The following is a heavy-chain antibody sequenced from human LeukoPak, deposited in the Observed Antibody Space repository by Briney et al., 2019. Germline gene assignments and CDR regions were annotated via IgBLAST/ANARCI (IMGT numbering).Heavy chain of an antibody. V-gene: IGHV3-7*01. CDR2: VKQDGSEK. CDR1: GFTFSNYW. CDR3: ARDQTPYF. J-gene: IGHJ4*02. Sequence: GGSLRLSCVASGFTFSNYWTTWVRQAPGNGLEWVATVKQDGSEKYYVDSVKGRFTISRDNAKNSLYLQMNSLRAEDTAVYHCARDQTPYFWGQGTLVTVSS.